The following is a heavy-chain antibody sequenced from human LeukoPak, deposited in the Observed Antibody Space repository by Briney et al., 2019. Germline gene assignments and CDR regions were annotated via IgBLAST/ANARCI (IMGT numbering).Heavy chain of an antibody. D-gene: IGHD5-18*01. CDR2: IYYSGSP. J-gene: IGHJ4*02. V-gene: IGHV4-59*01. CDR1: WGSHSNYH. CDR3: ARHGSSYGLPFDY. Sequence: SETLSLTCTVSWGSHSNYHWHWLRPPPGRGLEWFGHIYYSGSPTYNPSLKSRATISLDSSKNLFPLKVNSVTAADTAVYYCARHGSSYGLPFDYWGQGTLVTVSS.